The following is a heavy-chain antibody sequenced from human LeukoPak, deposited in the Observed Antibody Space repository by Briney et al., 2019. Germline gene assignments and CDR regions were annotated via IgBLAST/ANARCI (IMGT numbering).Heavy chain of an antibody. CDR1: GFTFSSYW. V-gene: IGHV3-7*01. J-gene: IGHJ6*02. D-gene: IGHD5-12*01. CDR3: AREERGYSGYDQGGMDV. CDR2: IKQDGSEK. Sequence: GGSLRLSCAASGFTFSSYWMSWVRQAPGMGLEWVANIKQDGSEKYYVDSVKGRFTISRDNAKNSLYLQMNSLRAEDTAVYYCAREERGYSGYDQGGMDVWGQGTTVTVSS.